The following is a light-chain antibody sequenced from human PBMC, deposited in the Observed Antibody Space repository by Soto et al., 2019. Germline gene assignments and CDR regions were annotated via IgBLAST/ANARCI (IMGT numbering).Light chain of an antibody. CDR3: FSYAGDSTWV. Sequence: QPVLTQPASVSGSPGQSITISCTGTRSDIGSYNSIAWYQQYSGKAPTVIIFEVTKRPSGISDRFSGSKSGSTASLTISGLQAEDEADYFCFSYAGDSTWVFGGGTKLTVL. V-gene: IGLV2-23*02. CDR2: EVT. J-gene: IGLJ3*02. CDR1: RSDIGSYNS.